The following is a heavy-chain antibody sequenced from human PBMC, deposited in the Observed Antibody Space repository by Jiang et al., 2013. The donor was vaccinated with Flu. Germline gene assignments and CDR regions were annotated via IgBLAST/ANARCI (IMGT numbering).Heavy chain of an antibody. CDR2: IYNGGGAT. V-gene: IGHV3-53*02. CDR3: ARERSLSRDYFDRSGDY. J-gene: IGHJ4*02. CDR1: GITVSSNY. Sequence: VQLVETGGGLIQPGGSLTLSCAVSGITVSSNYMSWVRQAPGKGLEWVSVIYNGGGATYYADSVKGRFTISRDNSKNTLLLQMDSLRAEDTAVYYCARERSLSRDYFDRSGDYWGQGTLVTVSS. D-gene: IGHD3-22*01.